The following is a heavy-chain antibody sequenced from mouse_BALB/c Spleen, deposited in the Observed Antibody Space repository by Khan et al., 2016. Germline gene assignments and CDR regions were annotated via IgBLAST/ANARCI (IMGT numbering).Heavy chain of an antibody. Sequence: VQLQQSGPELVKPGASVKVSCKTSGYAFTNYNMYWVKQSHGKSLEWIGYIDPYNGGTNYNQEFKDKASLTVDMSSSTAYMHLSSLTSEDSAVYYGAIWDGDDVPFAYWGQGTLVTVSA. CDR3: AIWDGDDVPFAY. D-gene: IGHD2-2*01. J-gene: IGHJ3*01. V-gene: IGHV1S135*01. CDR2: IDPYNGGT. CDR1: GYAFTNYN.